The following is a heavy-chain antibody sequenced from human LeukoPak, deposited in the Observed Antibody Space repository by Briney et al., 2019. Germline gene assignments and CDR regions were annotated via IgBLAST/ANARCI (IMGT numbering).Heavy chain of an antibody. CDR1: GFTFSSYN. CDR3: ARNLNSWFDP. V-gene: IGHV3-21*01. CDR2: ISSSSSYI. J-gene: IGHJ5*02. Sequence: GGSLRLSCAASGFTFSSYNMNWVRQAPGKGLEWVSSISSSSSYIYCADSLKGRFTISRDNAKNSLFLQMNSLRAEDTAVYYCARNLNSWFDPWGQGTLVTVSS. D-gene: IGHD3-9*01.